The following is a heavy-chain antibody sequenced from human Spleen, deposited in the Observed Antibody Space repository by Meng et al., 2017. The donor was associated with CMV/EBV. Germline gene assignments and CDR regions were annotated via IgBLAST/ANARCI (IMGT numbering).Heavy chain of an antibody. CDR1: GFTFSSYS. CDR2: ISSSSSTI. J-gene: IGHJ6*02. D-gene: IGHD2-2*01. V-gene: IGHV3-48*04. Sequence: GESLKISCAASGFTFSSYSMNWVRQAPGKGLEWVSYISSSSSTIYYADSVKGRFTISRDNAKNSLYLQMNSLRAEDTAVYYCARGCSSTSCPTQTYYYYYGMDVWGQGTTVTVSS. CDR3: ARGCSSTSCPTQTYYYYYGMDV.